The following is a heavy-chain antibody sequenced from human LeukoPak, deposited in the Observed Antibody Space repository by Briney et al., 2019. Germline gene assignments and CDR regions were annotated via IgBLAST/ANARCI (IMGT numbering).Heavy chain of an antibody. V-gene: IGHV1-69*13. D-gene: IGHD1-26*01. CDR3: AGASSKWELSF. J-gene: IGHJ4*02. CDR1: GGTFSRYA. CDR2: YIPMFRTA. Sequence: ASVKVSFKASGGTFSRYAISWVRQAPGQGQEWMGGYIPMFRTANYAQNFQNRVTITADESTSTFSMEMSSLRPEDTAVYFCAGASSKWELSFWGQGTLVTVSS.